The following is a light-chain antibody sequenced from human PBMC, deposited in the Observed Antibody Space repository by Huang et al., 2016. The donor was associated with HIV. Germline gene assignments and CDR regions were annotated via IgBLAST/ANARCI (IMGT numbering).Light chain of an antibody. CDR2: SAY. V-gene: IGKV1-39*01. CDR3: QQSYSPPPFT. Sequence: DIQMTQSPSSLSASVGARVTITCRASQSISTYLNWYQQKPGRAPKLLIYSAYTLQSGVPARVSGSGSGTDFTLTISSLQPEDFATYYCQQSYSPPPFTFGQGTKLDI. CDR1: QSISTY. J-gene: IGKJ2*01.